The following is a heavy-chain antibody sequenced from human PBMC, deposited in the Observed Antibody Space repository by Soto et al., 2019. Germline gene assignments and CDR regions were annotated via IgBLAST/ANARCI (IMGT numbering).Heavy chain of an antibody. Sequence: EVQLVESGGGLVKPGGSLRLSCAASGFTFSSYSMNWVRQAPGKGLEWVSSISSSSSYIYYADSVKGRFTISRDNAKNSLYLQMNSLRAEDTAVYYCATGVGWGAARSGWFDPWGQGTLVTVSS. CDR1: GFTFSSYS. CDR3: ATGVGWGAARSGWFDP. V-gene: IGHV3-21*01. J-gene: IGHJ5*02. D-gene: IGHD6-6*01. CDR2: ISSSSSYI.